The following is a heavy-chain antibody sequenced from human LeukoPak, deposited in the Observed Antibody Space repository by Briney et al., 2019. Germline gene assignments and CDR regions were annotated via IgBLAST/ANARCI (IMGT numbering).Heavy chain of an antibody. CDR1: GFTFSDYY. Sequence: NPGGSLRLSCVVSGFTFSDYYMTWIRQTPGKGLEWISDVSSTSAAIYYADSVKGRFTISRDNAKNLLYLQMNNLRAEDTAVYYCARDRADDDSSGYIYRDFAYWGQGNLVTVSP. CDR3: ARDRADDDSSGYIYRDFAY. CDR2: VSSTSAAI. V-gene: IGHV3-11*04. J-gene: IGHJ4*02. D-gene: IGHD3-22*01.